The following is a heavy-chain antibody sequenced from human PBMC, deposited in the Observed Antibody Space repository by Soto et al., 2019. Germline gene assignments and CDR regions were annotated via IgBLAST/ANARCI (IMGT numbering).Heavy chain of an antibody. Sequence: EVQLLESGGGLVQPGGSLRLSCAASGFTFSSYAMSWVRQAPGKGLEWVSAISGSGGSTYYADSVKGRFTISRDNSKNTLYLQMNSLIGEDTAVYYCAKVEYYDFCSGYPRYYYYGMDVLGQGTTVTGSS. J-gene: IGHJ6*02. CDR2: ISGSGGST. V-gene: IGHV3-23*01. D-gene: IGHD3-3*01. CDR1: GFTFSSYA. CDR3: AKVEYYDFCSGYPRYYYYGMDV.